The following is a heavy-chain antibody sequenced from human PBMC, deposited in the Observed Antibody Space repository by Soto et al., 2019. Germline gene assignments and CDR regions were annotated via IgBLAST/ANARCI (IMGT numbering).Heavy chain of an antibody. CDR1: GYTFTSYD. Sequence: ASVKVSCKASGYTFTSYDINWVRQATGQGLEWMGWMNPNSGNTGYAQKFQGRVTRTRNTSISTAYMELSSLRSEDTAVYYCARGRDNSSSSFYYYDGMDVWGQGTTVTVSS. CDR3: ARGRDNSSSSFYYYDGMDV. J-gene: IGHJ6*02. CDR2: MNPNSGNT. D-gene: IGHD6-6*01. V-gene: IGHV1-8*01.